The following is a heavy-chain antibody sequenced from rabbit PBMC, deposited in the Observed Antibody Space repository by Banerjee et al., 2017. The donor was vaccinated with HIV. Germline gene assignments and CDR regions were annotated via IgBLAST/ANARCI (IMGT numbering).Heavy chain of an antibody. J-gene: IGHJ4*01. CDR2: IYTSSGST. CDR1: RFDLSSYYY. D-gene: IGHD4-2*01. CDR3: ARETAAYAGATYTTGGDL. Sequence: QSLEESGGGLVKPEGSLTLTCKASRFDLSSYYYMRWVRQAPGKGLEWIACIYTSSGSTYYASWAKGRFTISKTSSTTVTLQMTSLTAADTATYFCARETAAYAGATYTTGGDLWGQGTLVTVS. V-gene: IGHV1S40*01.